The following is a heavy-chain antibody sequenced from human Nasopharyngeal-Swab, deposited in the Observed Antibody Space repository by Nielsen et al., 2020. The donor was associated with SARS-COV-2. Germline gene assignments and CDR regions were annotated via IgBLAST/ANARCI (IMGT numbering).Heavy chain of an antibody. J-gene: IGHJ4*02. CDR1: GFTFSSYS. CDR2: ISSSSSTI. D-gene: IGHD4-23*01. V-gene: IGHV3-48*04. CDR3: ARGSGGNSFRWVLGKTPAYYFDY. Sequence: GESLKISCAASGFTFSSYSMNWVRQAPGKGLEWVSYISSSSSTIYYADSVKGRFTISRDNAKNSLYLQMNSLRAEDTAVYYCARGSGGNSFRWVLGKTPAYYFDYWGQGTLVTVSS.